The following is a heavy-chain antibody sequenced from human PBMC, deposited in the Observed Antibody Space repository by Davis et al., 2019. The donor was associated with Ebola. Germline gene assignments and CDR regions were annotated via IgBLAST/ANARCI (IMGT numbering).Heavy chain of an antibody. CDR2: ISNDGIT. D-gene: IGHD4-11*01. CDR1: GFTFSSYV. J-gene: IGHJ4*02. V-gene: IGHV3-53*01. CDR3: AVGHYSNTNG. Sequence: GESLKISCAASGFTFSSYVMSWVRQAPGKGLEWVSVISNDGITNYIDSVKGRFTISRDSSKETFYLQMNSLRAEDTAVYYCAVGHYSNTNGWGQGILVTVSS.